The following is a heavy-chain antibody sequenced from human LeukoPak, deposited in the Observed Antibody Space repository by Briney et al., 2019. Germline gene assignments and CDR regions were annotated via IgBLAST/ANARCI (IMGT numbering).Heavy chain of an antibody. J-gene: IGHJ4*02. V-gene: IGHV4-4*02. CDR3: ARDLYGSGTRFDY. CDR2: IFHSGST. CDR1: GDSISSNHW. Sequence: SRTLSLTWAVDGDSISSNHWWSWVRQPPGKGLEGYAEIFHSGSTNYNPSLKSRVTLSVDKSKNQFSLNLSSVTAADTAIYYCARDLYGSGTRFDYWGQGALVTVSS. D-gene: IGHD3-10*01.